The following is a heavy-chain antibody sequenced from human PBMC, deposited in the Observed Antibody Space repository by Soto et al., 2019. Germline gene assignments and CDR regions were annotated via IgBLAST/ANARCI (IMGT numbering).Heavy chain of an antibody. Sequence: GGSLRLSCAASGFNFSNHWMHWVRQRPAEGLVWVSRITSDGKSKAYAESVKGRFAISRDNAKNTLYLQMDGLTAEDTAVYYCARESGDWPLNWFDPWGQGTLVTVSS. D-gene: IGHD2-21*02. CDR1: GFNFSNHW. J-gene: IGHJ5*02. CDR3: ARESGDWPLNWFDP. CDR2: ITSDGKSK. V-gene: IGHV3-74*01.